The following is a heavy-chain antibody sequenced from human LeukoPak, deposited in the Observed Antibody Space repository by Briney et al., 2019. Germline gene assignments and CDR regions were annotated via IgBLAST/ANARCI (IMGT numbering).Heavy chain of an antibody. D-gene: IGHD2-2*01. CDR2: IRYDGSNK. CDR3: ASLPGKGYCSSTSCPADY. J-gene: IGHJ4*02. Sequence: GGSLRLSCAASGFTFSSYGMHWVRQAPGKGLEWVAFIRYDGSNKYYADSVKGRFTISRDNSKNTLYLQMNSLRAEDTAVYYCASLPGKGYCSSTSCPADYWGQGTLVTVSS. CDR1: GFTFSSYG. V-gene: IGHV3-30*02.